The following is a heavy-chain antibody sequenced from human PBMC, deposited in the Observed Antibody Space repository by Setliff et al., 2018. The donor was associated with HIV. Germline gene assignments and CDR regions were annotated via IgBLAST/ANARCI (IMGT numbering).Heavy chain of an antibody. V-gene: IGHV7-4-1*02. Sequence: GASVKVSCKASGYTFTNNVIHWVRQAPGQRLEWMGWINTNTGNPTYAQGFTGRFVFSLDTSVSTAYLQISSLKAEDTAVYYCARDRYHYGSGSYYQSGSDAFDIWGQGTMVTVSS. CDR3: ARDRYHYGSGSYYQSGSDAFDI. J-gene: IGHJ3*02. CDR1: GYTFTNNV. D-gene: IGHD3-10*01. CDR2: INTNTGNP.